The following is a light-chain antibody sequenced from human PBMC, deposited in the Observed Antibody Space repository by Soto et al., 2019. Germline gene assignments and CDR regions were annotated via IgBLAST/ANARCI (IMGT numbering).Light chain of an antibody. CDR2: WAS. Sequence: DIVKTQSPDSLAVSLGERATINCKSSQSVLYSSKNKNYLAWYQQKSGQPPKLIIYWASTRESGVPDRFSGTGSATDFTLTISSLQAEDVAVYYGQQYYSPPINFGQGTRLEIK. CDR1: QSVLYSSKNKNY. V-gene: IGKV4-1*01. J-gene: IGKJ5*01. CDR3: QQYYSPPIN.